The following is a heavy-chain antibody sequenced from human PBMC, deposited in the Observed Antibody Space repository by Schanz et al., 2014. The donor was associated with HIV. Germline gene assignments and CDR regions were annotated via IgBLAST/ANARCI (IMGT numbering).Heavy chain of an antibody. V-gene: IGHV3-7*01. J-gene: IGHJ5*02. CDR3: ARDYHWNWFDP. Sequence: QVLESGGGLVQTGGSLRLSCAASGFTFKTYWMSWVRQAPGKGLEWLANIKLDGSEKYYVDSVKGRFTISRDNTKNSLYLQMNSLRAEDTAVYYCARDYHWNWFDPWGQGTLVTVSS. D-gene: IGHD1-20*01. CDR1: GFTFKTYW. CDR2: IKLDGSEK.